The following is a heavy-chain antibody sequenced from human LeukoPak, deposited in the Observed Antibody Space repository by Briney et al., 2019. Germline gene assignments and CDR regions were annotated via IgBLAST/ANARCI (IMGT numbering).Heavy chain of an antibody. CDR1: GFTFSSYW. V-gene: IGHV3-7*01. CDR3: AREREPAAMGRDFDY. J-gene: IGHJ4*02. CDR2: IKQDGSEK. Sequence: GGSLRLSCAASGFTFSSYWMSWVRQTPGKGLEWVANIKQDGSEKYYVDSVKGRFTSSRDNAKELLYLQMNSLRAEDTAVYYCAREREPAAMGRDFDYWGQGTLVTVSS. D-gene: IGHD2-2*01.